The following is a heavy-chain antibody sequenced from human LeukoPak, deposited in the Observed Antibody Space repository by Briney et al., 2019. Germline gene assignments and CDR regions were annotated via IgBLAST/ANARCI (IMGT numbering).Heavy chain of an antibody. J-gene: IGHJ4*02. CDR1: GYTFTGYF. D-gene: IGHD3-22*01. CDR2: INPNSGDT. CDR3: ARDERYDSSGYPFDY. Sequence: ASVKVSCKASGYTFTGYFIHWVRQAPGQGLGWMGWINPNSGDTNYAQNFQGRVTVTRDTSISTAYMELSRLRSDDTAVYYCARDERYDSSGYPFDYWGQGTLVTVSS. V-gene: IGHV1-2*02.